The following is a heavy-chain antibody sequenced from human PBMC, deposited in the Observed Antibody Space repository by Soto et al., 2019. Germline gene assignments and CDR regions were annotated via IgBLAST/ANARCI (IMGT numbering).Heavy chain of an antibody. CDR2: MNPNSGNT. J-gene: IGHJ5*02. Sequence: ASLKVSCKASGYTFTSYDINWVRQATGQGLEWMGWMNPNSGNTGYAQKFQGRVTMTRNTSISTAYMELSSLRSEDTAVYYCARGRFLEWLTWFDPWGQGTLVTVSS. D-gene: IGHD3-3*01. CDR3: ARGRFLEWLTWFDP. CDR1: GYTFTSYD. V-gene: IGHV1-8*01.